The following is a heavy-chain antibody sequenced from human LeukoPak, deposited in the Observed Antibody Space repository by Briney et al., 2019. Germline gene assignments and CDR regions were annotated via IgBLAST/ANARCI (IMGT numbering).Heavy chain of an antibody. V-gene: IGHV1-69*13. Sequence: SVKVSCKASGGTFSSYAISWVRQAPGQGLEWMGGIIPIFGTANYAQKFQGRVTITADESTSTAYMELSNLRSEDTAVYYCARAMDYDILTGYLDAFDIWGQGTMVTVSS. CDR2: IIPIFGTA. J-gene: IGHJ3*02. D-gene: IGHD3-9*01. CDR3: ARAMDYDILTGYLDAFDI. CDR1: GGTFSSYA.